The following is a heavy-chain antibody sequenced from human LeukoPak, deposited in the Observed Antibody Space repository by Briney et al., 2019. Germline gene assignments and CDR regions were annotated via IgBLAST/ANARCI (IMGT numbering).Heavy chain of an antibody. J-gene: IGHJ5*02. CDR2: IYYSGST. Sequence: SETLSLTCTVSGGSISSSSYYWGWIRQPPGKGLEWVGSIYYSGSTYYNPSLKSRVTISVDTSKNQFSLKLSSVTAADTAVYYCERLIEGWFDPWGQGTLVTVSS. CDR3: ERLIEGWFDP. V-gene: IGHV4-39*01. CDR1: GGSISSSSYY. D-gene: IGHD2/OR15-2a*01.